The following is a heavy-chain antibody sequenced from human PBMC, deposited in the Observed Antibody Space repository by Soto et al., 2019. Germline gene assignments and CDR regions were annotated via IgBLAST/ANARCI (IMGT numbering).Heavy chain of an antibody. J-gene: IGHJ6*02. D-gene: IGHD1-26*01. CDR1: GVTFSSYG. CDR2: ISYDGSNK. Sequence: PGGCLRLSCAASGVTFSSYGMHWVRQAPGKGLEWVAVISYDGSNKYYADSVKGRFTISRDNSKNTLYLQMNSLRAEDTAVYYCAKDEVGATSYYYYGMDVWGQGTTVTVSS. V-gene: IGHV3-30*18. CDR3: AKDEVGATSYYYYGMDV.